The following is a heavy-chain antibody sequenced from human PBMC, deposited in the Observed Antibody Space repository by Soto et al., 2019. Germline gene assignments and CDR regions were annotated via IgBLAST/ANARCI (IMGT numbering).Heavy chain of an antibody. D-gene: IGHD2-2*01. CDR2: ISASTSKT. J-gene: IGHJ5*02. CDR1: GYTFSSYG. CDR3: ARVEAAMSGHWFDP. Sequence: ASVKVSCKASGYTFSSYGISWVQQAPGQGLEWLGWISASTSKTKYAQKFQGRVTMTTDRSTSTVDMELRGLRSDDTAVYYCARVEAAMSGHWFDPWGQGTLVTVSS. V-gene: IGHV1-18*01.